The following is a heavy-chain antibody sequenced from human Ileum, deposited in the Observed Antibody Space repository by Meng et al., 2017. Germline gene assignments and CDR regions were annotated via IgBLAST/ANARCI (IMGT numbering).Heavy chain of an antibody. CDR2: INPDGSNP. V-gene: IGHV3-74*01. J-gene: IGHJ1*01. D-gene: IGHD1-1*01. CDR3: TNDRLNH. Sequence: QLVESGGGLAPPGGSLRLSCAASGFTFTYHWMHWVRQGPGKGLVWVSRINPDGSNPTYAASVKGRFTISRDNAKNTVYLQMNSLRAEDSALYYCTNDRLNHWGQGALVTASS. CDR1: GFTFTYHW.